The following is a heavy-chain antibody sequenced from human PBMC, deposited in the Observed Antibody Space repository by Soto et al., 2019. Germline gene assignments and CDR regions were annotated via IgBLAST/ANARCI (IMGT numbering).Heavy chain of an antibody. CDR3: DRDQEPVPAAFDS. J-gene: IGHJ4*02. CDR1: GGSMSSGVYS. D-gene: IGHD2-2*01. Sequence: PSETLSLTCAVSGGSMSSGVYSWNWIRQPPGKGLEWIGDIYHSGSTYYNPSLKSRVTISLDMSKNQFSLHLSSVTAADTAVYYCDRDQEPVPAAFDSWGQGTLVTVSS. CDR2: IYHSGST. V-gene: IGHV4-30-2*01.